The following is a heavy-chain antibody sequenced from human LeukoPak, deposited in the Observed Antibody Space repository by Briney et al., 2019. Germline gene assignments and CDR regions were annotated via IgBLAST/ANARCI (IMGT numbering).Heavy chain of an antibody. Sequence: SETLCLTCAVYVGSFSGYYWSWIPHPPGKGLECIVEINHRGSTNYNTSLKSRVNISVDKSKHQFSLKLSSVPAADPAVYYCARGRHPNVLMVYAPPPPARYGGSYFDYWGQGTPVTVSS. V-gene: IGHV4-34*01. CDR2: INHRGST. D-gene: IGHD2-8*01. CDR3: ARGRHPNVLMVYAPPPPARYGGSYFDY. CDR1: VGSFSGYY. J-gene: IGHJ4*02.